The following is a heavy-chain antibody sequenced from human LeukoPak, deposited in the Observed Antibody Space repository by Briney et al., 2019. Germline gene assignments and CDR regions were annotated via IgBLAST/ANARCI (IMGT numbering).Heavy chain of an antibody. Sequence: GGSLRLSCAASGFTFSSYWMSWVRQAPGKGLEWVANIKQDGSEKNYADSVKGRFTVSRDNAKNSLYLQMNSLRAEDTAVYYCAGTPLWFGELLLDYWGQGTLVTVSS. D-gene: IGHD3-10*01. V-gene: IGHV3-7*03. J-gene: IGHJ4*02. CDR3: AGTPLWFGELLLDY. CDR1: GFTFSSYW. CDR2: IKQDGSEK.